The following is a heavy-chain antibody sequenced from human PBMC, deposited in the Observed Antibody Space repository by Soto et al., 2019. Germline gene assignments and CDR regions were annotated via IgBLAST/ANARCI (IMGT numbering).Heavy chain of an antibody. D-gene: IGHD2-21*01. V-gene: IGHV4-31*03. J-gene: IGHJ5*02. Sequence: SETLSLTCSVSGAALNSGNYYWSWIRQFPGKGLEWIGHIYVTGAVDYNPSLRDRITISQDTSERQFSLNLRLVTAADTAVYYCARLRIATNNYKWFDPWGQGTLVTVSS. CDR2: IYVTGAV. CDR1: GAALNSGNYY. CDR3: ARLRIATNNYKWFDP.